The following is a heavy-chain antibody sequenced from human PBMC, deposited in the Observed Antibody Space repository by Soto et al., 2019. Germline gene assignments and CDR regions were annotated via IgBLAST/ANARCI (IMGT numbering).Heavy chain of an antibody. D-gene: IGHD4-17*01. J-gene: IGHJ4*02. CDR1: GGTVSYYT. Sequence: QVQLVQSGAEVKKPGSSVKVSCKASGGTVSYYTISWVRQAPGQGLEWMGRIMPILGIANYAQKFQGRVTITADKSTSTVYMELSSLRSEDTAVYYCASNYGGNSYWGQGTLVTVSS. V-gene: IGHV1-69*02. CDR3: ASNYGGNSY. CDR2: IMPILGIA.